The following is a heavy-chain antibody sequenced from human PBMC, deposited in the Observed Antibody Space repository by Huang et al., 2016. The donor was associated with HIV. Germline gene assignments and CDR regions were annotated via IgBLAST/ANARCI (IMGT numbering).Heavy chain of an antibody. CDR1: GFTFSSYG. CDR3: AKGSMANAFDI. V-gene: IGHV3-30*02. J-gene: IGHJ3*02. D-gene: IGHD3-10*01. Sequence: QVQLVESGGGVVQPGGSLRLSCAASGFTFSSYGMHWVPQAPGKGLGWVAFIRYDGSNKYYADSVRSRFTITRDNSKNTLYLQMNSLGAEDTAVYYCAKGSMANAFDIWGQGTMVTVSS. CDR2: IRYDGSNK.